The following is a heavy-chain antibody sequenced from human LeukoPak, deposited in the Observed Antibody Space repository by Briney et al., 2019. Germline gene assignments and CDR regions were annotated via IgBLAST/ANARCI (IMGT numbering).Heavy chain of an antibody. J-gene: IGHJ3*02. D-gene: IGHD5-12*01. CDR3: ARLRLPATLGAFDI. Sequence: SETLSLTCNVSGPSIRSGRFHWSWIRQPAGKGLQWIGRINLSGNIDYNPSLWGRLTLSLDTSNNQFSLKLTSMTAADTAMYYCARLRLPATLGAFDIWGQGTMVTVSS. V-gene: IGHV4-61*02. CDR2: INLSGNI. CDR1: GPSIRSGRFH.